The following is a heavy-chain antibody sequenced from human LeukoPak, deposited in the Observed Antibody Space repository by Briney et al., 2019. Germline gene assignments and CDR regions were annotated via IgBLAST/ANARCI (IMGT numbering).Heavy chain of an antibody. Sequence: GGSLRLSCAASGFTVSSNYMSWVRQAPGKGLEWVSVIYSGGSTYYADSVKGRFTISRDNSKNTLYLQMNSLRAEDTAVYYCARTPGSGYYHGPLYFDYWGQGTLVTVSS. V-gene: IGHV3-53*01. J-gene: IGHJ4*02. CDR3: ARTPGSGYYHGPLYFDY. D-gene: IGHD3-22*01. CDR1: GFTVSSNY. CDR2: IYSGGST.